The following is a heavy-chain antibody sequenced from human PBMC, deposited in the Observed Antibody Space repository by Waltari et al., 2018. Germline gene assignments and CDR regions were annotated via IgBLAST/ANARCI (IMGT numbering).Heavy chain of an antibody. D-gene: IGHD3-22*01. Sequence: QVQLVQSGAEVKKPGSSVKVSCKASGGTFSSYAISWVRQAPGQGLEWMGRIIPSFGTTTYAQKFQGRVTITADKSTSTAYMELSSLRSEDTAVYYCARGAHYYDSSAYRDYWGQGTLVTVSS. V-gene: IGHV1-69*13. CDR2: IIPSFGTT. J-gene: IGHJ4*02. CDR1: GGTFSSYA. CDR3: ARGAHYYDSSAYRDY.